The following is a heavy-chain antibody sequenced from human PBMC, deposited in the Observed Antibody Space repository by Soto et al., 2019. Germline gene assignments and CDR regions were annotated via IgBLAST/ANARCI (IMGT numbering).Heavy chain of an antibody. CDR3: AKRTTGWYFDL. Sequence: EVQLLESGGGLVQPGGSLRLSCAASGFTFSCYAMNWVRQAPGKGLEWVSVISGSGGSTYYADSVKGRFTISRDNSKNTLYLQMNSLRAEDTAVYYCAKRTTGWYFDLWGRGTLVTVSS. CDR2: ISGSGGST. CDR1: GFTFSCYA. V-gene: IGHV3-23*01. J-gene: IGHJ2*01.